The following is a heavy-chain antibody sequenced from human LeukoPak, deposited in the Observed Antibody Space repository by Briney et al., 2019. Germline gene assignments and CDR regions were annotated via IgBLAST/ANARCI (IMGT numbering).Heavy chain of an antibody. CDR2: ISSSGSTI. V-gene: IGHV3-11*01. Sequence: GGSLRLSCAASGFTFSDYYMSWIRQAPGKGLEWVSYISSSGSTIYYADSVKGRFTISRDNAKNSLYLQMNSLRAEDTAVYYCVKAAAGFNWYYYGMDVWGQGTTVTVSS. D-gene: IGHD6-13*01. CDR3: VKAAAGFNWYYYGMDV. J-gene: IGHJ6*02. CDR1: GFTFSDYY.